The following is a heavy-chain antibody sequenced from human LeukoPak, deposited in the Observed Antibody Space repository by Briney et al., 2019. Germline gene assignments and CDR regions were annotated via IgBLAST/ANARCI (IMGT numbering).Heavy chain of an antibody. CDR2: INPNTGNP. V-gene: IGHV7-4-1*02. CDR3: ARVGVSYYDILTGYNWFDP. Sequence: ASVKVSCKASGYTFTSYYMHWVRQAPGQGLEWMGWINPNTGNPTYAQGFTGRFVFSLDTSVSTAYLQISSLKAEDTAVYYCARVGVSYYDILTGYNWFDPWGQGTLVTVSS. J-gene: IGHJ5*02. D-gene: IGHD3-9*01. CDR1: GYTFTSYY.